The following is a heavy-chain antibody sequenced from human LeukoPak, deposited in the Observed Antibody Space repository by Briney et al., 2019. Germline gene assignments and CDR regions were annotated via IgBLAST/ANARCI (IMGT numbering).Heavy chain of an antibody. CDR3: ARERCSSTSCYLGWFDP. CDR2: ISSSGSTI. CDR1: GFTFSDYY. D-gene: IGHD2-2*01. J-gene: IGHJ5*02. Sequence: GGSLRLSCAASGFTFSDYYMSWIRQAPGKGLEWVSYISSSGSTIYYADSVKGRFTISRDNAKNSLYLQMNSLRAEDTAVYYCARERCSSTSCYLGWFDPWGQGTLVTVSS. V-gene: IGHV3-11*01.